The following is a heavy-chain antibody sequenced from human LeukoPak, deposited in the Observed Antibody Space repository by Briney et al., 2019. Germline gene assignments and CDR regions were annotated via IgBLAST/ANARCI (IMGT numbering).Heavy chain of an antibody. CDR2: LGTDGTYT. CDR3: VRDPSKSGNCFDL. J-gene: IGHJ5*02. V-gene: IGHV3-74*01. Sequence: GGSLRLSCAASGFNLRDYWMHWVRQAPGKGLVWVSRLGTDGTYTNYADSVTGRFTISRDNAKNTLYLQMDSLRAEDTSFYYCVRDPSKSGNCFDLWGPGTLVTVSS. D-gene: IGHD4-11*01. CDR1: GFNLRDYW.